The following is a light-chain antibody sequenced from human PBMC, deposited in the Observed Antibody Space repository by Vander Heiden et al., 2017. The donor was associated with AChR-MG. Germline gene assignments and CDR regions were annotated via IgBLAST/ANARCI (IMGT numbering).Light chain of an antibody. CDR1: SSDVGGYNC. CDR2: DVS. CDR3: SSGTSRNTFV. V-gene: IGLV2-14*04. J-gene: IGLJ1*01. Sequence: PGQSITISCTGTSSDVGGYNCASWYQQHPGKAPKRMIYDVSKRPSGVSNRFSGSKSGNTASLTISGLQAEDEADYYCSSGTSRNTFVFGTGTKVTVL.